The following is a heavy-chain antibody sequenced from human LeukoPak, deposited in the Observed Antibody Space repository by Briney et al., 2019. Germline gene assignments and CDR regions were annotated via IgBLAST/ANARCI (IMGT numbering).Heavy chain of an antibody. D-gene: IGHD5-12*01. CDR1: GYTFTGYY. CDR3: ARDWGYSGYDLRDAFDI. J-gene: IGHJ3*02. V-gene: IGHV1-2*02. Sequence: ASVKVSCKASGYTFTGYYMHWVRQAPGQGLEWMGWINPNSGGTNYAQKFQGRVTMTRDTSISTAYMEPSRLRSDDTAVYYCARDWGYSGYDLRDAFDIWGQGTMVTVSS. CDR2: INPNSGGT.